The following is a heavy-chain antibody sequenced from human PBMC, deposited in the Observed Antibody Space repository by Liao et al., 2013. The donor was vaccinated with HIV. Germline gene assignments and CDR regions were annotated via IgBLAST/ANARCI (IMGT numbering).Heavy chain of an antibody. CDR2: IYHSGST. CDR1: GGSFSSGGYS. Sequence: QVQLQQWGAGLLKPSETLSLTCAVSGGSFSSGGYSWSWIRQPPGKGLEWIGYIYHSGSTYYNPSLKSRVTISVDTSKNQFSLRLSSVTAADTAVYFCARALFLGCFDYWGQGTLVTV. CDR3: ARALFLGCFDY. D-gene: IGHD2-21*01. J-gene: IGHJ4*02. V-gene: IGHV4-30-2*01.